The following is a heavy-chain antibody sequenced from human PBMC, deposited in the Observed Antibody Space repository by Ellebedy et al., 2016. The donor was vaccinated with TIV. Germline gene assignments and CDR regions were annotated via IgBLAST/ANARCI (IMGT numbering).Heavy chain of an antibody. CDR3: AGGVAARYFGSREKTQRNGLDV. V-gene: IGHV4-34*01. CDR2: INHSGST. CDR1: GGSFSGYY. Sequence: MPSETLSLTCAVYGGSFSGYYWSWIRQPPGKGLEWIGEINHSGSTNYNPSPKGRVTISVDTSKNQFSLKLSSVTAADTAVYYCAGGVAARYFGSREKTQRNGLDVWGQGTTVTVSS. J-gene: IGHJ6*02. D-gene: IGHD3-9*01.